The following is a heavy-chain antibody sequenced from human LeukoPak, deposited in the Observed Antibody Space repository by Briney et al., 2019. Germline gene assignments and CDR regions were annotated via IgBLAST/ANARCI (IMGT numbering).Heavy chain of an antibody. CDR1: GYTFTSYA. CDR3: ARESYSSGWYLTGDHWFGP. Sequence: ASVKVSCKASGYTFTSYAMNWVRQAPGQGLEWMGWINTNTGNPTYSQGFTGRVVFSLDTSASTAYLQISSLKAEDTVVYSCARESYSSGWYLTGDHWFGPWGQGTLVTVSS. D-gene: IGHD6-19*01. V-gene: IGHV7-4-1*02. CDR2: INTNTGNP. J-gene: IGHJ5*02.